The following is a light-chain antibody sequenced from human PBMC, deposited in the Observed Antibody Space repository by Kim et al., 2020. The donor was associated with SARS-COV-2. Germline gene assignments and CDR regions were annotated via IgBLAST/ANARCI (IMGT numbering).Light chain of an antibody. CDR2: YAS. CDR1: YSIGSS. Sequence: SVTPKEKVTITCRASYSIGSSLHWYQQNPGQSPKLLIKYASQSFSGVPSRFSGSGSGTDFTLTINSLEAEDAATYYCHQSGSLPHTFGQGTKLEI. CDR3: HQSGSLPHT. V-gene: IGKV6-21*01. J-gene: IGKJ2*01.